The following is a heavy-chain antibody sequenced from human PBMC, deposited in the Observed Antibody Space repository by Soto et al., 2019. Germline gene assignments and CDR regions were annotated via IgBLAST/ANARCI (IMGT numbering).Heavy chain of an antibody. CDR2: IYYSGST. Sequence: QLQLQESGPGLVKPSETLSLTCTVSGGSISSSSYYWGWIRQPPGKGLEWIGSIYYSGSTYYNPSLKSRVTISVDTSKNQFSLKLSSVTAADTAVYYCARHYCSSGSCHGWFDPWGQGTLVTVSS. V-gene: IGHV4-39*01. CDR3: ARHYCSSGSCHGWFDP. CDR1: GGSISSSSYY. D-gene: IGHD2-15*01. J-gene: IGHJ5*02.